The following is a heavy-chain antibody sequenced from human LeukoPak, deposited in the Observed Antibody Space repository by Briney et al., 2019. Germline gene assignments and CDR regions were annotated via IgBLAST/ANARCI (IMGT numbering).Heavy chain of an antibody. Sequence: GASVKVSCKASGYTFTSYDINWVRQATGQGLEWMGWMNPNSGNTGYAQKFQGRVTMTRNTSISTAYMELSSLRSEDTAVYYCARGLGSARYCSSTSCSVYNWFDPWGQGTLVTVSS. V-gene: IGHV1-8*01. J-gene: IGHJ5*02. CDR1: GYTFTSYD. CDR3: ARGLGSARYCSSTSCSVYNWFDP. D-gene: IGHD2-2*01. CDR2: MNPNSGNT.